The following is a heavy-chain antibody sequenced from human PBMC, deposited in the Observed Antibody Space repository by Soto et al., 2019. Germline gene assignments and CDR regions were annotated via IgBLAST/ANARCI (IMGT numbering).Heavy chain of an antibody. CDR2: INHSGST. J-gene: IGHJ4*02. CDR1: GGSFGGYY. V-gene: IGHV4-34*01. D-gene: IGHD2-2*01. CDR3: ARHPVYATGWQIDY. Sequence: ASETLSLTCAVYGGSFGGYYWSWIRQPPGKGLEWIGEINHSGSTNYNPSLKSRVTISVDTSKNQFSLKLTSVTAADTAVYYCARHPVYATGWQIDYWGQGALVTVSS.